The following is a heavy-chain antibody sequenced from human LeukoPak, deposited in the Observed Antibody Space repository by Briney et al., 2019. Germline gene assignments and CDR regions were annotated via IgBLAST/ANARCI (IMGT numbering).Heavy chain of an antibody. CDR1: GYSFTSYW. J-gene: IGHJ4*02. V-gene: IGHV5-51*01. D-gene: IGHD1-1*01. Sequence: GESLKISCKGSGYSFTSYWIGWVRQMPGKGLECMGIIYPGDSDTRYSPSFQGQVTISADRSISTAYLQWSSLKASDPAMYYCARHETGPYFDYWGQGTLVTVSS. CDR3: ARHETGPYFDY. CDR2: IYPGDSDT.